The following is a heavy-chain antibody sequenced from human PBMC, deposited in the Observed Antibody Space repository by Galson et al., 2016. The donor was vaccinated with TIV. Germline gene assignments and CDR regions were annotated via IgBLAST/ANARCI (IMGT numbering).Heavy chain of an antibody. V-gene: IGHV3-7*01. D-gene: IGHD4-23*01. Sequence: SLRLSCAASGFTFSSHWMTWVRQAPGKGLEWVANIKQDASEKYYGDSVKGRFTISRDNAENLIFLRMNSLRAEDTAVYFCAREYFGGKPCDAFDIWGQGTVVTVS. CDR2: IKQDASEK. CDR3: AREYFGGKPCDAFDI. CDR1: GFTFSSHW. J-gene: IGHJ3*02.